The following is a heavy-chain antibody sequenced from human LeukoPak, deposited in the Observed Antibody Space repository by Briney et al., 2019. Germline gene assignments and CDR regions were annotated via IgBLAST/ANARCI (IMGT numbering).Heavy chain of an antibody. CDR2: VSYDGSNK. J-gene: IGHJ4*02. D-gene: IGHD3-16*01. CDR1: GFTFSSYG. CDR3: ARYEYFDL. Sequence: PGRSLRLSCAASGFTFSSYGMHWVRQAPGKGLEWVAVVSYDGSNKYYADSVKGRFTISRDNSKNTLYLQLNSLRAEDTAVYYCARYEYFDLWGQGTLVIVSS. V-gene: IGHV3-30*03.